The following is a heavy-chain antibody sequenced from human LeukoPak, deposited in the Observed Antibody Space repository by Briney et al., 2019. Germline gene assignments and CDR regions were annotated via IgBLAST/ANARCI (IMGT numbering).Heavy chain of an antibody. CDR1: GYTFTGYY. V-gene: IGHV1-2*02. D-gene: IGHD3-10*01. CDR3: ARVVLAAHDAFDI. CDR2: INPNSGGT. J-gene: IGHJ3*02. Sequence: ASMKVSCKASGYTFTGYYMHWVRQAPGQGLEWMGWINPNSGGTNYAQKFQGRVTMTRDTSISTAYMELSRLRSDDTAVYYCARVVLAAHDAFDIWGQGTMVTVSS.